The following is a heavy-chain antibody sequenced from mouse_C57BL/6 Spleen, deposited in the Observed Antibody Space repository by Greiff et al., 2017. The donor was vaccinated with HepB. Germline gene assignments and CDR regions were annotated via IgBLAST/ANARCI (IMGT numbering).Heavy chain of an antibody. CDR1: GYTFTSYW. D-gene: IGHD3-2*02. Sequence: QVQLQQPGAELVKPGASVKMSCKASGYTFTSYWITWVKQRPGQGLEWIGDIYPGSGSTNYNEKFKSKATLTVDTSSSTAYMQLSSLTSEDSAVYYCARRGTAQATGAMDYWGQGTSVTVSS. CDR3: ARRGTAQATGAMDY. CDR2: IYPGSGST. V-gene: IGHV1-55*01. J-gene: IGHJ4*01.